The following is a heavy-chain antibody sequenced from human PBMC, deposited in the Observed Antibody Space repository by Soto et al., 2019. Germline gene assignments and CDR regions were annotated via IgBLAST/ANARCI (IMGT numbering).Heavy chain of an antibody. CDR3: AKEKVPVVVTAPFDY. J-gene: IGHJ4*02. Sequence: QVQLVESGGGVVQPGRSLRLSCAASGFTFSSYGMHWVRQAPGKGLEWVAVISYDGSNKYDADSVKGRFTVSRDKSKNTLYLHVNSLRAEDTAVYYCAKEKVPVVVTAPFDYWGQGTLVTVSS. CDR1: GFTFSSYG. D-gene: IGHD2-21*02. V-gene: IGHV3-30*18. CDR2: ISYDGSNK.